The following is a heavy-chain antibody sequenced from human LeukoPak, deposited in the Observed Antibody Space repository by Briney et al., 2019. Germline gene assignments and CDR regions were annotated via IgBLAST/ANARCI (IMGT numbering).Heavy chain of an antibody. CDR3: AKSSSGWYKWSDP. CDR2: ISGSGGST. CDR1: GFTFGTYA. J-gene: IGHJ5*02. V-gene: IGHV3-23*01. D-gene: IGHD6-19*01. Sequence: GGSLRLSCAASGFTFGTYAMSWVRQPPGKGLEWVSAISGSGGSTYYADSVKGRFTISRDNSKNTLYLQMNSLRAEDTAVYYCAKSSSGWYKWSDPWGQGTLVTVSS.